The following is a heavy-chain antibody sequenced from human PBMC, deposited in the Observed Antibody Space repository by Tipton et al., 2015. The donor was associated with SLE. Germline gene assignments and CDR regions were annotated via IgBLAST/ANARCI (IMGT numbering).Heavy chain of an antibody. CDR3: ARVRRSGGVCPSLGY. J-gene: IGHJ4*02. CDR1: RYTFTTYD. CDR2: VNPNSGNT. V-gene: IGHV1-8*01. Sequence: QLVQSGAEVKKPGASVKVSCKASRYTFTTYDINWARQATGQGLEWMGWVNPNSGNTGYAQRFQGRVTMTRDTSISTAYMELSSLRSEDTAVYYCARVRRSGGVCPSLGYWGQGTLVTVSS. D-gene: IGHD2-8*02.